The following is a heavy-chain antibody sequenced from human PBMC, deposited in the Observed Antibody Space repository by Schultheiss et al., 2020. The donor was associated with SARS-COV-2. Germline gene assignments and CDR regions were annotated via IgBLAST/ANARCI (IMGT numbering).Heavy chain of an antibody. CDR2: ISFDGSNK. J-gene: IGHJ4*02. V-gene: IGHV3-30*18. CDR3: AKDSVRHSLDY. CDR1: GFTFSSYG. D-gene: IGHD3-10*01. Sequence: LSLTCAASGFTFSSYGMHWVRQAPGKGLEWVALISFDGSNKYYADSVKGRFTISRDNSKNTLYLQMNSLRAEDTAVYYCAKDSVRHSLDYWGQGTLVTVSS.